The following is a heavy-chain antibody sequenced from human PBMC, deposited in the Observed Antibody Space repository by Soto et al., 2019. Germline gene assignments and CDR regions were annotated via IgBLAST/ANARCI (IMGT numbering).Heavy chain of an antibody. V-gene: IGHV1-18*04. CDR2: VSGSNGNT. Sequence: QVQLVQSEAEVKKPGASVKVSCEASGYTFINHGISWVRQAPEQGLEWMGLVSGSNGNTKYAQKFQGRVTMTTETSTSTAHMELRNLRSDDTAVYFCARDFYPLAYYFDPWGQGTLVTVSS. J-gene: IGHJ4*02. CDR1: GYTFINHG. CDR3: ARDFYPLAYYFDP.